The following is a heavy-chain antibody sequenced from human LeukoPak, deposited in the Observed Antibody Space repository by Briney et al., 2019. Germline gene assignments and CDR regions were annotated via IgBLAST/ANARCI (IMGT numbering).Heavy chain of an antibody. CDR2: INHSGST. Sequence: PSETLSLTCAVYGGSFSGYYWSWIRQPPGKGLEWIGEINHSGSTNYNPSLKSRVTISVDTSKNQFSLKLSSVTAADTAVYYCAGGDGYNCDYWGQGTLVTVSS. CDR3: AGGDGYNCDY. D-gene: IGHD5-24*01. CDR1: GGSFSGYY. V-gene: IGHV4-34*01. J-gene: IGHJ4*02.